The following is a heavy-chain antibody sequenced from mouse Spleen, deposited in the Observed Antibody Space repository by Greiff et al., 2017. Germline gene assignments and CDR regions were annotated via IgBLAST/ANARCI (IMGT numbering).Heavy chain of an antibody. CDR1: GYTFTDYY. Sequence: VQLQQSGPELVKPGASVKISCKASGYTFTDYYMNWVKQSHGKSLEWIGDINPNNGGTSYNQKFKGKATLTVDKSSSTAYMELRSLTSEDSAVYYCARNYRYDVSYAMDYWGQGTSVTVSS. CDR3: ARNYRYDVSYAMDY. CDR2: INPNNGGT. J-gene: IGHJ4*01. V-gene: IGHV1-26*01. D-gene: IGHD2-14*01.